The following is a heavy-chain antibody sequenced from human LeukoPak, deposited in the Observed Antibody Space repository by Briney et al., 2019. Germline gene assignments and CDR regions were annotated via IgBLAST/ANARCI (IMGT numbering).Heavy chain of an antibody. CDR3: ARGHRLLTYYYYYDMDA. CDR2: IYYSGST. D-gene: IGHD2-2*01. Sequence: SETLSLTCTVSGGSISSYYWSWIRQPPGKGLEWIGYIYYSGSTNYNPSLKSRVTISVDTSKNQFSLKLSSVTAADTAVYYCARGHRLLTYYYYYDMDAWGKGTTVTVSS. CDR1: GGSISSYY. V-gene: IGHV4-59*01. J-gene: IGHJ6*04.